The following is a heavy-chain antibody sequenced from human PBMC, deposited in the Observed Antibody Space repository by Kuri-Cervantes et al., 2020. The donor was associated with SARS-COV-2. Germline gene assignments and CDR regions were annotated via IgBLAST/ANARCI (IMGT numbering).Heavy chain of an antibody. J-gene: IGHJ3*02. V-gene: IGHV1-58*02. Sequence: SVQVSCKASGYTFTSYDINWVRQATGQGLEWIGWIVVGSGNTNYAQKFQERVTITRDMSTSTAYMELSSLRSEDTAVYYCAVDRELTNAFDIWGQGTMVTVSS. CDR1: GYTFTSYD. CDR2: IVVGSGNT. CDR3: AVDRELTNAFDI. D-gene: IGHD1-26*01.